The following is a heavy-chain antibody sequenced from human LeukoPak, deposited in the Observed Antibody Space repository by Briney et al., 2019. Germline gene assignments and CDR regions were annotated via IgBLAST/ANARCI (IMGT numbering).Heavy chain of an antibody. V-gene: IGHV1-2*02. Sequence: ASVKVSCKASGYTFTRYYMHWVRQAPGQGLEWMGWINPNSGGTNYAQKFQGRVTMTRDTSISTAYMELSRLRSDDTAVYYCAREGIAAAGPPYYYYMDVWGKGTTVTISS. CDR1: GYTFTRYY. D-gene: IGHD6-13*01. CDR2: INPNSGGT. J-gene: IGHJ6*03. CDR3: AREGIAAAGPPYYYYMDV.